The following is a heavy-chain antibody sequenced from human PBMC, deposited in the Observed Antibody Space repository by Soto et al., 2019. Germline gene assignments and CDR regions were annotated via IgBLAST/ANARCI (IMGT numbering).Heavy chain of an antibody. CDR2: IYYSGST. V-gene: IGHV4-59*01. CDR1: GGSISSYY. D-gene: IGHD3-16*02. Sequence: SETLSLTCTVSGGSISSYYWSWIRQPPGKGLEWIGYIYYSGSTNYNPSLKSRVTISVDTSKNQFSLKLSSVTAADTAVYYCASAHPWGLGELSFFDYWGQGTLVTVS. J-gene: IGHJ4*02. CDR3: ASAHPWGLGELSFFDY.